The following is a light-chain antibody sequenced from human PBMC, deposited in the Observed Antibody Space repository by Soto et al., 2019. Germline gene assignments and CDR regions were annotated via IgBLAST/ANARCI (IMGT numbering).Light chain of an antibody. V-gene: IGLV2-23*02. CDR1: SSDVVTYYL. CDR2: KVS. CDR3: CSYAGRSTDV. J-gene: IGLJ1*01. Sequence: QSALTQPASVSGSPGQSITISCTGTSSDVVTYYLLSWYQQHPGKAPKLMSYKVSKRPSGVSNRFSGSKSGNRASLTISGLQAEDEADYYCCSYAGRSTDVFGTGTKVTAL.